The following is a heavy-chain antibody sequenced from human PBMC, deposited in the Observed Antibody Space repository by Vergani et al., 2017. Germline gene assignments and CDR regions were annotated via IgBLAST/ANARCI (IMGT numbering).Heavy chain of an antibody. D-gene: IGHD4-17*01. CDR3: ARATAGDLLDY. CDR1: GGSISSYY. V-gene: IGHV4-59*01. Sequence: QVQLQESGPGQVKPSETLSLTCTVSGGSISSYYWSWIRQPPGKGLEWIGYIYYSGSTNYNPSLKSRVTISVDTSKNQFSLKLSSVTAADTAVYYCARATAGDLLDYWGQGTLVTVSS. J-gene: IGHJ4*02. CDR2: IYYSGST.